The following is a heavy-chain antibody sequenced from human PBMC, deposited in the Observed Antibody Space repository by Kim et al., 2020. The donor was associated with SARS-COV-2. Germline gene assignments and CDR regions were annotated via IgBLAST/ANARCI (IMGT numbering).Heavy chain of an antibody. V-gene: IGHV2-70*11. Sequence: YGPTLVNPTQTVTLTCTFSGLSLFTRGTCVNWIRQPPGKALEWLARIDWDDDKYYNTSLKTRLTISKDTSKNQVVLTMTNMDPVDTATYYCARIRGTGTTRSQSYHYYMDVWGKGTTVTVSS. D-gene: IGHD1-7*01. J-gene: IGHJ6*03. CDR1: GLSLFTRGTC. CDR3: ARIRGTGTTRSQSYHYYMDV. CDR2: IDWDDDK.